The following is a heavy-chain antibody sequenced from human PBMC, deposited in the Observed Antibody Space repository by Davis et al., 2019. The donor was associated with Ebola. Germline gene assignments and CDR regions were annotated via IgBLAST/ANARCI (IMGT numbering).Heavy chain of an antibody. CDR3: AKARSSWTPFDY. J-gene: IGHJ4*02. Sequence: GGSLRLSCAASGFIFTTYAMTWVRQVPGRGLEWVSTTSSGGSTTYYADSVKGRFTISRDNSKNTLYLQMNSLRVDDTAVYYCAKARSSWTPFDYWGQGTVVTVSS. CDR2: TSSGGSTT. CDR1: GFIFTTYA. V-gene: IGHV3-23*01. D-gene: IGHD6-13*01.